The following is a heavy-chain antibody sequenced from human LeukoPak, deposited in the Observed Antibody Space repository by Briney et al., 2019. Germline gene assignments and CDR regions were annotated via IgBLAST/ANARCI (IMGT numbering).Heavy chain of an antibody. CDR3: ARTPPPTIVGAHYFDY. CDR2: ISTYNGNT. V-gene: IGHV1-18*01. Sequence: GASVKVSCKASGYSFTSYGLNWVRQAPGQGLEWMGWISTYNGNTNYAQKFQGRVTMITDAPTSTAYMELTSLRSDDTAVYYCARTPPPTIVGAHYFDYWGQGTLVTVSS. CDR1: GYSFTSYG. D-gene: IGHD1-26*01. J-gene: IGHJ4*02.